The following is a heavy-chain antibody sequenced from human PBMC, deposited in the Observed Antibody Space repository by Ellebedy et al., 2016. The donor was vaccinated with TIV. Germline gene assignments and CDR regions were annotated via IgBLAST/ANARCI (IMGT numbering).Heavy chain of an antibody. CDR1: GFTFSSYW. D-gene: IGHD3-10*01. V-gene: IGHV3-7*01. J-gene: IGHJ5*02. CDR3: ARVPWVSGAVNWFDP. CDR2: IKEDGSEK. Sequence: PGGSLSLSCAASGFTFSSYWMSWVRQAPGKGLEWVANIKEDGSEKYYVDSVKGRFTISRENAKNSLYLQMTSLRAEDTAVYYGARVPWVSGAVNWFDPWGQGTLVTVSS.